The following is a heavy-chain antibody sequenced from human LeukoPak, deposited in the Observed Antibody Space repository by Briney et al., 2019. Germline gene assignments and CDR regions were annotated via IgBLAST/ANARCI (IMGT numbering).Heavy chain of an antibody. D-gene: IGHD3-16*01. CDR2: IIPIFGTA. J-gene: IGHJ4*02. CDR3: ATYTSHFLYYFDY. CDR1: GGTFSSYA. Sequence: GASVKVSCKASGGTFSSYAISWVRQAPGQGLEWMGGIIPIFGTANYAQKFQGRVTITADESTSTAYMELSSLRSEDTAVYYCATYTSHFLYYFDYWGQGTLVTVSS. V-gene: IGHV1-69*13.